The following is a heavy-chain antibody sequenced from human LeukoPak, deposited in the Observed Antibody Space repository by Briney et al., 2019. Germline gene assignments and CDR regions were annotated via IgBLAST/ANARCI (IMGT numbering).Heavy chain of an antibody. CDR1: GFTFSSYG. CDR2: IWYDGSNK. J-gene: IGHJ5*02. V-gene: IGHV3-33*01. CDR3: ARQRQRMVRGVMENWFDP. D-gene: IGHD3-10*01. Sequence: GGSLRLSCAASGFTFSSYGMHWVRQAPGKGLEWVAVIWYDGSNKYYADSVKGRFTISRDNSKNTLYLQMNSLRAEDTAVYYCARQRQRMVRGVMENWFDPWGQGTLVTVSS.